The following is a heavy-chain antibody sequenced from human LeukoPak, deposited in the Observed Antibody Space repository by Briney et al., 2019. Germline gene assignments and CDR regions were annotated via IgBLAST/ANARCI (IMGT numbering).Heavy chain of an antibody. J-gene: IGHJ4*02. Sequence: ASVKVSCKASGYTFTGYYMHWVRQAPGQGLEWMGWMNPNSGGTNYAQKFQGRVTMTRDTSISTAYMEMSRLRSDDTAVYYCARDGVGYCTNGVCYTTYFDYWGQGTLVTVSS. D-gene: IGHD2-8*01. V-gene: IGHV1-2*02. CDR1: GYTFTGYY. CDR2: MNPNSGGT. CDR3: ARDGVGYCTNGVCYTTYFDY.